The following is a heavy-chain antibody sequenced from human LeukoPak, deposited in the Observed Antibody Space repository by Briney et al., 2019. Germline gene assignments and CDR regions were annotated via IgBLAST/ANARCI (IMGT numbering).Heavy chain of an antibody. J-gene: IGHJ3*02. Sequence: GESLKISCKGSGYSFTTYWIAWVRQTPGKGLEWMGIIYPGDSETRYSPSCQGPVTISADKSITTAYLQWGSLKASDTAMYYCARSPRDGYHDAFDIWGQGTMLTVSS. CDR1: GYSFTTYW. D-gene: IGHD5-24*01. V-gene: IGHV5-51*01. CDR2: IYPGDSET. CDR3: ARSPRDGYHDAFDI.